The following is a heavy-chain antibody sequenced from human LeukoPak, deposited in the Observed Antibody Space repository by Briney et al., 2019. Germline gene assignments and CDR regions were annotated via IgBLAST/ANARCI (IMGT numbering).Heavy chain of an antibody. CDR3: ARMGGYSGYATH. CDR2: IHYSGTT. Sequence: SETLSLTCAVYGGSFSGYYSSWIRQPPGKGLEWIGYIHYSGTTNYNPSLKNRVTISLDTSKNQFSLNLSSVTAADTAVYYCARMGGYSGYATHWGQGTLVAVSS. J-gene: IGHJ4*02. V-gene: IGHV4-59*08. D-gene: IGHD5-12*01. CDR1: GGSFSGYY.